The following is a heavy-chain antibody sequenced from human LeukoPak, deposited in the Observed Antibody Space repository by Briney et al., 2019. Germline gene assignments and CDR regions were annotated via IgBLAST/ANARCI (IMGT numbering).Heavy chain of an antibody. CDR1: GGSISSYY. J-gene: IGHJ4*02. CDR2: IYYSGST. Sequence: PSETLSLTCTVSGGSISSYYWSWIRQPPGKGLEWIGYIYYSGSTNYNPSLKSRVTISVDTSKNQFSLRLRSVTAADTAVYYCAREGYSGHDFTYWGQGTLVTVSS. D-gene: IGHD5-12*01. V-gene: IGHV4-59*01. CDR3: AREGYSGHDFTY.